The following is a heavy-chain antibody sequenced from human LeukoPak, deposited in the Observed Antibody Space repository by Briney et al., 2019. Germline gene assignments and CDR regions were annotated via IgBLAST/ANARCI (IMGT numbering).Heavy chain of an antibody. D-gene: IGHD2-2*01. J-gene: IGHJ4*02. CDR1: GFTFSDYF. CDR2: ISSSGSPI. Sequence: PGGSLRLSCAASGFTFSDYFMSWISQAPGKGLEWVSYISSSGSPIYYADSVKGRFTISRDNAKNSLYLQMYGLRAEDTAVYYCARDLVNYASPFDYWGQGTLVTVSS. CDR3: ARDLVNYASPFDY. V-gene: IGHV3-11*01.